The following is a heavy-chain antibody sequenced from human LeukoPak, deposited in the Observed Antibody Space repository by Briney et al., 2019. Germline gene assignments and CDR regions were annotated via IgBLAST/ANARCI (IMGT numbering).Heavy chain of an antibody. J-gene: IGHJ4*02. CDR2: INPNSGGT. Sequence: GASVKVSCKASGYTFTGHYMHWVRQAPGQGLEWMGWINPNSGGTNYAQKFQGRVTMTRDTSISTAYMELSRLRSDDTAVYYCARRRGIAAASYFDYWGQGTLVTVSS. D-gene: IGHD6-13*01. CDR1: GYTFTGHY. V-gene: IGHV1-2*02. CDR3: ARRRGIAAASYFDY.